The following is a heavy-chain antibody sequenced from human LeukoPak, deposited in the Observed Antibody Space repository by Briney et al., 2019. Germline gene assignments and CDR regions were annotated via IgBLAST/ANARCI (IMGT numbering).Heavy chain of an antibody. V-gene: IGHV3-23*01. CDR3: ARDPTAYYDSSGYYLNTIDY. D-gene: IGHD3-22*01. Sequence: GGSLRLSCAASGVTFRIYAMSWVRQAPGKGLEWVSTISASGGGTYYADSVKGRFTISRDNSKNTLYLQMNSLRAEDTAVYYCARDPTAYYDSSGYYLNTIDYWGQGTLVTVSS. CDR2: ISASGGGT. CDR1: GVTFRIYA. J-gene: IGHJ4*02.